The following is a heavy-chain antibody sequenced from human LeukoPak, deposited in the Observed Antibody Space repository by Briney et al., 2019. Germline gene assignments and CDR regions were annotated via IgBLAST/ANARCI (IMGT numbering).Heavy chain of an antibody. D-gene: IGHD3-16*01. CDR1: GGSFSGYY. CDR2: IYYSGST. V-gene: IGHV4-59*01. J-gene: IGHJ5*02. Sequence: SETLSLTCAVYGGSFSGYYWSWIRQPPGKGLEWIGYIYYSGSTNYNPSLKSRVTISVDTSKNQFSLKLSSVTAADTAVYYCARDGLRPGKYNWFDPWGQGTLVTVSS. CDR3: ARDGLRPGKYNWFDP.